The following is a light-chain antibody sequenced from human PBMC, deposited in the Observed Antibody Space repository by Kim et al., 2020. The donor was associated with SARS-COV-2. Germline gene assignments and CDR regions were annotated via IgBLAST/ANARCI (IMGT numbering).Light chain of an antibody. CDR2: GKN. CDR3: NSRDSSGDHLV. J-gene: IGLJ3*02. Sequence: SSALTQDPAVSVAFGQTVNITCQGDSLRLFFATWYQQKPGQAPVIVISGKNTRPSGIPDRFSDSTSGNTASLTITGAQAEDEADYYCNSRDSSGDHLVFGGGTQLTVL. V-gene: IGLV3-19*01. CDR1: SLRLFF.